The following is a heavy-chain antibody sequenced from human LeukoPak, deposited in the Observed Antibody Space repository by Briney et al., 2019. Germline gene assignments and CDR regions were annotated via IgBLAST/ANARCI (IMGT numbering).Heavy chain of an antibody. J-gene: IGHJ4*02. Sequence: GGSLRLSCAASGFTFSDYDMHWVRQATGKGLEWVSAIGTAGDTYYTGSVKGRFTISRENSKNSLYLRMNSLRAGDTAVYYCARVAKERVGGVYYFDYWGQGTLVTVSS. CDR3: ARVAKERVGGVYYFDY. CDR1: GFTFSDYD. CDR2: IGTAGDT. V-gene: IGHV3-13*01. D-gene: IGHD1-1*01.